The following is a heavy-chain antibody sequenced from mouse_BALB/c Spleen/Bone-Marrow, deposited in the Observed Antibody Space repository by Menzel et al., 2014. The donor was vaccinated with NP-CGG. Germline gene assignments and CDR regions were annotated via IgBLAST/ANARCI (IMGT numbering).Heavy chain of an antibody. V-gene: IGHV2-9*02. D-gene: IGHD6-1*01. CDR1: GFSLTSYG. CDR3: ARPTPRYFAMDY. J-gene: IGHJ4*01. Sequence: VKLMESGPGLVAPSQSLSITRTVSGFSLTSYGVHWVRRPPGKGLEWLGVIWAGGSTNYNSALMSRLSISKDNSKSQVFLKMNSLQTDDTAMYYCARPTPRYFAMDYWGQGTSVTVSS. CDR2: IWAGGST.